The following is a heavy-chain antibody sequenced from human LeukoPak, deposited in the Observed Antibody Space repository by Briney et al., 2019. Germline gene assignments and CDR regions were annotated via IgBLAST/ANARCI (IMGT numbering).Heavy chain of an antibody. CDR2: LYYSGIT. Sequence: NPSETLSLTCTVSGGSISSSSYYWGWIRQPPGKGLEWIATLYYSGITYYNPSLKSRVAISADTSKNQFSLKLNSVTAADTAVYYCARRTAAETIDYWGQGTLVTVSS. CDR3: ARRTAAETIDY. D-gene: IGHD6-13*01. CDR1: GGSISSSSYY. J-gene: IGHJ4*02. V-gene: IGHV4-39*01.